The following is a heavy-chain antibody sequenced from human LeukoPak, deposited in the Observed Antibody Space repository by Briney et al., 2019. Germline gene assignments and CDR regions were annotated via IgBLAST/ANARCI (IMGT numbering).Heavy chain of an antibody. V-gene: IGHV1-2*02. D-gene: IGHD2-2*01. Sequence: ASVKVSCKASGYTFTGYYMHWVRQAPGQGLEWMGWINPNSGGTNYAQKFQGRVTMTRDTSISTAYMELRSLRSDDTAVYYCARVPALGYCSSTSCYAGWFDSWGQGTLVTVSS. J-gene: IGHJ5*01. CDR2: INPNSGGT. CDR3: ARVPALGYCSSTSCYAGWFDS. CDR1: GYTFTGYY.